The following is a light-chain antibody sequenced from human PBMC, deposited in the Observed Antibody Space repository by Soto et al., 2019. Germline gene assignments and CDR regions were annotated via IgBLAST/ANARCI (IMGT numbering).Light chain of an antibody. J-gene: IGKJ2*01. Sequence: DIQMTQSPSSLSASVGDRVTISCRASQSINAFLTWYQQKPGEAPRLLIYGASNLQGGVPSRFSGSGSGTDFTLTISSLQPEDFALYYCQQSYSSPFTFGQGTKLEIK. V-gene: IGKV1-39*01. CDR2: GAS. CDR3: QQSYSSPFT. CDR1: QSINAF.